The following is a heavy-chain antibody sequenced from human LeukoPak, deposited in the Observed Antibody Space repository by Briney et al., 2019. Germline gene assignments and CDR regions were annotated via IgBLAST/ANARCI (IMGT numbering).Heavy chain of an antibody. D-gene: IGHD2-2*02. Sequence: SETLSLTCAVYGGSFSGYYWSWIRQPPGKGLEWIGEINHSGSTNYNPSLKSRVTISVDTSKNQFSLKLSSVTAADTAVYYCARGRDCSSTSCYTAQSTWFDPWGQGTLVTVSS. CDR3: ARGRDCSSTSCYTAQSTWFDP. J-gene: IGHJ5*02. V-gene: IGHV4-34*01. CDR2: INHSGST. CDR1: GGSFSGYY.